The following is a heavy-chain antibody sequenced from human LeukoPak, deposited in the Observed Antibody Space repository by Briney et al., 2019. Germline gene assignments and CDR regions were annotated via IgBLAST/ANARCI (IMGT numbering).Heavy chain of an antibody. CDR2: INHSGST. D-gene: IGHD2-21*02. V-gene: IGHV4-34*01. CDR3: AREVVVAAIPFDY. Sequence: SETLSLTCAVYGGSFSGYYWSWIRQPPGKGLEWIGEINHSGSTNYNPSLKSRVTISVDTSKNQFSLKLSSVTAADTAVYYCAREVVVAAIPFDYWGQGTLVTVSS. J-gene: IGHJ4*02. CDR1: GGSFSGYY.